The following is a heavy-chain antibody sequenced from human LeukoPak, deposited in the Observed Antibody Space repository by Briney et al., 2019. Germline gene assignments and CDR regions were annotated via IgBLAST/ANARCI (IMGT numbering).Heavy chain of an antibody. Sequence: PSETLSLTCAVYGGSFSGYYWSWIRQPPGKGLEWIGEINHSGSTNYNPSLKSRVTISVDTSKNQFSLKLSSVTAADTAVYYCVMGITMVRPEYWGQGTLVTVSS. D-gene: IGHD3-10*01. V-gene: IGHV4-34*01. CDR2: INHSGST. CDR1: GGSFSGYY. CDR3: VMGITMVRPEY. J-gene: IGHJ4*02.